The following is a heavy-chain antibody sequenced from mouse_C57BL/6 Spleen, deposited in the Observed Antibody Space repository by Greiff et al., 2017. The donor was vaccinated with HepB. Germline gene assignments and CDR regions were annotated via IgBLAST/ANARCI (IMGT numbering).Heavy chain of an antibody. CDR1: GYTFTSYG. Sequence: VQLQQSGAELARPGASVKLSCKASGYTFTSYGICWVKQRTGQGLEWIGEIYPRSGNTYYNEKFKGKATLTADKSSSTAYMELRSLTSEDSAVYFCAPKLGYAMDYWGQGTSVTVSS. CDR2: IYPRSGNT. D-gene: IGHD4-1*01. CDR3: APKLGYAMDY. V-gene: IGHV1-81*01. J-gene: IGHJ4*01.